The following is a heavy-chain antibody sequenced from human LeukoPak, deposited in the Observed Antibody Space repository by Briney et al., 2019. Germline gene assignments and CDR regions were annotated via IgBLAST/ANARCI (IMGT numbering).Heavy chain of an antibody. CDR2: IYHSGST. J-gene: IGHJ5*02. Sequence: PSETLSLTCAVSGGSITSGNWWSWVRQPPGKGLEWIGEIYHSGSTNYNLSLKSRVTIPVDKSKNQFSLILNSVTAADTAVYYCARGVPAAGSIRFDPWGQGTLVTVSS. V-gene: IGHV4-4*02. D-gene: IGHD6-13*01. CDR3: ARGVPAAGSIRFDP. CDR1: GGSITSGNW.